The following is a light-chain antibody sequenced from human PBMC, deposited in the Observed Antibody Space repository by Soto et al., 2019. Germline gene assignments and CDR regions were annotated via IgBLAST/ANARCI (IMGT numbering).Light chain of an antibody. Sequence: EIVLTQSPATLSSSPGERATLTCRAGQGVTTNFAWYQQKSGQSPRLLIYDVSIRATGVPARFSATGSETDFTLTISGLQSGDSAVYFCQQYNNWSFSFGQGTRLEIK. V-gene: IGKV3-15*01. CDR3: QQYNNWSFS. CDR2: DVS. J-gene: IGKJ5*01. CDR1: QGVTTN.